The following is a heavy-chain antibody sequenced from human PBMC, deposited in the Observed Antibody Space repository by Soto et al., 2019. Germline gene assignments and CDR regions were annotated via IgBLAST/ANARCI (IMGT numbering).Heavy chain of an antibody. V-gene: IGHV3-7*03. D-gene: IGHD3-22*01. J-gene: IGHJ4*02. CDR2: IKQDGSER. CDR1: GLTCSSYW. Sequence: PGGPLRRSCAASGLTCSSYWMSLVRQAPGTVLEWVANIKQDGSERYYADSVKGRFTISRDNSKKTLFLQMNSLRAEENAIYYCAKDGYDSSGDLYYFDYWGQGSPVTVSS. CDR3: AKDGYDSSGDLYYFDY.